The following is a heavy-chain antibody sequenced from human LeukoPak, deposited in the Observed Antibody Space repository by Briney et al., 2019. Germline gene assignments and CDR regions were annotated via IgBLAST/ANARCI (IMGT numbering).Heavy chain of an antibody. J-gene: IGHJ4*02. CDR3: ARLSKQSYYDRSGYFEF. CDR2: IYDSGST. CDR1: GFTFSDYY. Sequence: LRLSCAASGFTFSDYYMSWIRQHPGKGLEWIGYIYDSGSTYYNPSLKSRVTISVDTSKNQFSLKLSSVTAADTAVYYCARLSKQSYYDRSGYFEFWGQGALVTVSS. D-gene: IGHD3-22*01. V-gene: IGHV4-31*02.